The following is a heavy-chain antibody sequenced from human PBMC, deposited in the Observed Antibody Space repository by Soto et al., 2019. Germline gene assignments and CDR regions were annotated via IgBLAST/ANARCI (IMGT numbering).Heavy chain of an antibody. D-gene: IGHD4-17*01. J-gene: IGHJ4*02. Sequence: GGSLRLSCAAFGFTFSSYVMSWVRQAPGKGLEWVSAISGSGGSTYYADSVKGRFTISRDNSKNTLYLQMNSLRAEDTAVYYCAGPTTVIYFDSWGQGTQVTVSS. CDR2: ISGSGGST. CDR3: AGPTTVIYFDS. CDR1: GFTFSSYV. V-gene: IGHV3-23*01.